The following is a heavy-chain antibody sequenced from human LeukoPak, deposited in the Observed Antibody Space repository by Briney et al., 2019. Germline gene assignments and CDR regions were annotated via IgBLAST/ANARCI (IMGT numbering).Heavy chain of an antibody. J-gene: IGHJ4*02. CDR2: IKQDGSEK. CDR1: GFTFSRYW. Sequence: GGSLRLSCAASGFTFSRYWMSWVRQAPGKGLEWVANIKQDGSEKYYVDSVKGRFTISRDNAKNSLYLQMNSLRAEDTAVYYCARVTSRGYSYGRSLGYWGQGTLVTVSS. D-gene: IGHD5-18*01. CDR3: ARVTSRGYSYGRSLGY. V-gene: IGHV3-7*01.